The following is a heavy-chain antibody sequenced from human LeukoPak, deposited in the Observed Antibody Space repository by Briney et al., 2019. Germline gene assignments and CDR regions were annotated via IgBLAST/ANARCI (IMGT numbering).Heavy chain of an antibody. J-gene: IGHJ4*02. CDR3: ARETGYDFWSGRKPRYFDY. CDR2: IYYSGTT. V-gene: IGHV4-38-2*02. D-gene: IGHD3-3*01. CDR1: GYSISSGYY. Sequence: SETLSLTCTVSGYSISSGYYWGWIRQPPGKGLEWIGYIYYSGTTNYNPSLKSRVSMSVDTSKNQFSLKLSSVTAADTAVYYCARETGYDFWSGRKPRYFDYWGQGTLVTVSS.